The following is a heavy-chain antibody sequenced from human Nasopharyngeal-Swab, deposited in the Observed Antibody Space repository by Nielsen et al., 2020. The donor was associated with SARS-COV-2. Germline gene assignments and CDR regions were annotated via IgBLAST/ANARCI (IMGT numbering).Heavy chain of an antibody. J-gene: IGHJ4*02. V-gene: IGHV3-7*01. D-gene: IGHD1-1*01. CDR2: IEQHGSAT. CDR3: ARWNFAFDY. CDR1: RFTFSTYY. Sequence: GGSLRLSCVASRFTFSTYYMGWVRQAPGKGLEWVAHIEQHGSATIYVDSVKGRFTISRDNAKTSLYLQMNSLRAEDTAVYYCARWNFAFDYWGQGTVVTVSS.